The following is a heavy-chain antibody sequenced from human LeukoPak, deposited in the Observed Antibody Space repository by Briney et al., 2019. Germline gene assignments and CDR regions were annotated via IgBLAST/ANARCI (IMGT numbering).Heavy chain of an antibody. Sequence: SVKVSCKASGGTFSSYTISWVRQAPGQGLEWMGRIIPILGIANYAQEFQGRVTITADKSTSTAYMELSSLRSEDTAVYYCARVVPAAKGAFDIWGQGTMVTVSS. CDR2: IIPILGIA. CDR1: GGTFSSYT. V-gene: IGHV1-69*02. D-gene: IGHD2-2*01. J-gene: IGHJ3*02. CDR3: ARVVPAAKGAFDI.